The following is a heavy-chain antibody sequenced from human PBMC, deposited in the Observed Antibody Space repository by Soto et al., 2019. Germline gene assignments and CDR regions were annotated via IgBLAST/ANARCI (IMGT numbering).Heavy chain of an antibody. Sequence: PGGSLRLSCAASGFTFSDYYMSWIRQAPGKGLEWVSYISSSSSYTNYADSVKGRFTISRDNAKNSLYLQMNSLRAEDTAVYYCARGLHYDSSGYGYWGQGTLVTVSS. CDR1: GFTFSDYY. CDR3: ARGLHYDSSGYGY. D-gene: IGHD3-22*01. CDR2: ISSSSSYT. J-gene: IGHJ4*02. V-gene: IGHV3-11*06.